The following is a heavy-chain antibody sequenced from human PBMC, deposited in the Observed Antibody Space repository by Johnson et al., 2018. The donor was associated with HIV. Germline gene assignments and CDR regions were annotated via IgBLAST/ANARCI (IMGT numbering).Heavy chain of an antibody. V-gene: IGHV3-23*04. CDR3: TTPGYDTEDAFDI. CDR1: GFTFSDYY. Sequence: VQLVESGGGLVKPGGSLRLSCAASGFTFSDYYMSWIRQAPGKGLEWVSVISGSGGGTYYADSVKGRFTISRDNSKNTLYLQMNSLKTEDTAVYYCTTPGYDTEDAFDIWGQGTMVTVSS. CDR2: ISGSGGGT. J-gene: IGHJ3*02. D-gene: IGHD3-9*01.